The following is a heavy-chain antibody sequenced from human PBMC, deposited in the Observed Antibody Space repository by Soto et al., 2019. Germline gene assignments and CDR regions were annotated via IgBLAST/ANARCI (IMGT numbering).Heavy chain of an antibody. CDR2: TYYRSKWYN. D-gene: IGHD2-2*01. V-gene: IGHV6-1*01. J-gene: IGHJ6*02. Sequence: PSQTLSLTCAISGDGVSSNSAAWNWIRQSPSRGLEWLGRTYYRSKWYNDYAVSVKSRITINPDTSKNQFSLQLNSVTPEDTAVYYCARDSRVTAAPGHGMDVWGQGTTVTVSS. CDR1: GDGVSSNSAA. CDR3: ARDSRVTAAPGHGMDV.